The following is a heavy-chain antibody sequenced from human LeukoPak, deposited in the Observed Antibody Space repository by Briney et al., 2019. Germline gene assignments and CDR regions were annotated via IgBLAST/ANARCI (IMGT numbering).Heavy chain of an antibody. D-gene: IGHD5-18*01. J-gene: IGHJ5*02. V-gene: IGHV3-23*01. CDR3: AKDGPNTAMAVRYYWFDP. CDR2: ISGSGGNT. CDR1: GFTFSSYA. Sequence: PGGSLRLSCAACGFTFSSYAMSWVRQAPGKGLEGVSAISGSGGNTYYAYSVSGRFTISRYNSKNTLYLQIIRLSAQDTAVYFCAKDGPNTAMAVRYYWFDPWGQGTLVTVSS.